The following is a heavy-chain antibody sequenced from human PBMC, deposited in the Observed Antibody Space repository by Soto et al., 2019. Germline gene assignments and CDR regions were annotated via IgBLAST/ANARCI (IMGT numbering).Heavy chain of an antibody. CDR1: GGSIRSGGYY. D-gene: IGHD3-3*01. J-gene: IGHJ6*02. CDR3: ARAPKSAPYDFWSGFPVTVYYYGMDV. Sequence: SETLSLTCTVSGGSIRSGGYYWSWIRQHPGKGLEWIGYIYYSGSTYYNPSLKSRVTISVDTSKNQFSLKLSSVTAADTAVYYCARAPKSAPYDFWSGFPVTVYYYGMDVWGQGTTVTVS. V-gene: IGHV4-31*03. CDR2: IYYSGST.